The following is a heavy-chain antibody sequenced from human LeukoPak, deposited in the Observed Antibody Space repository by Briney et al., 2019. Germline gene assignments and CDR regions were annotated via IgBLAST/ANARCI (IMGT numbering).Heavy chain of an antibody. J-gene: IGHJ6*03. CDR3: ARDQQRNYYYDHMDV. V-gene: IGHV1-2*02. Sequence: ASVKVSCKVSGDTVTEYALHWVRQAPGQGLEWMGWINPNSGGTNYAQKFQGRVTMTSDTSISTAYMELSRLRSDDTAVYYCARDQQRNYYYDHMDVWGKGTTVTVSS. CDR2: INPNSGGT. D-gene: IGHD6-13*01. CDR1: GDTVTEYA.